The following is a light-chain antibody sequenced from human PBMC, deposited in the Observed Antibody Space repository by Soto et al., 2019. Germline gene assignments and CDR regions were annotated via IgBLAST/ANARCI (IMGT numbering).Light chain of an antibody. CDR1: QTVLYPPNNKNY. CDR2: WAS. Sequence: DIVMTQSPDSLAVSLGERATINCKSSQTVLYPPNNKNYLAWYQQKPGQPPHLLIYWASSRESGVPDRFSRSGSGTDFTLTISSLQAEDVAIYYCQQYYSTPQTFGGGTKVRI. V-gene: IGKV4-1*01. CDR3: QQYYSTPQT. J-gene: IGKJ4*01.